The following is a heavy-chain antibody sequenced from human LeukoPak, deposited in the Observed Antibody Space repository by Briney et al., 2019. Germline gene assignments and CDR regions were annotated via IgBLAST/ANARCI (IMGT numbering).Heavy chain of an antibody. CDR2: ISYDGSNK. Sequence: PGRSLRLSCAASGFTFSSYAMHWVRRAPGKGLEWVAVISYDGSNKYYADSVKGRFTISRDNSKNTLYLQMNSLRAEDTAVYYCARGESVFYYYYYMDVWGKGTTVTVSS. CDR3: ARGESVFYYYYYMDV. CDR1: GFTFSSYA. V-gene: IGHV3-30*01. D-gene: IGHD3-10*01. J-gene: IGHJ6*03.